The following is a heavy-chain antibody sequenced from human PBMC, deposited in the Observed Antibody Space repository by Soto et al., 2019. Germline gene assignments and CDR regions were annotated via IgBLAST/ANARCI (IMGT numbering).Heavy chain of an antibody. J-gene: IGHJ6*02. V-gene: IGHV5-51*01. CDR3: ARRGDWTYFADYYYGMDV. CDR1: GYSFTSYW. CDR2: IYPGDSDT. D-gene: IGHD1-7*01. Sequence: PGESLKISCKGSGYSFTSYWIGWVRQMPGKGLEWMGIIYPGDSDTRYSPSFQGQVTISADKSISTAYLQWSSLKASDTAMYYCARRGDWTYFADYYYGMDVWGQGTTVTVSS.